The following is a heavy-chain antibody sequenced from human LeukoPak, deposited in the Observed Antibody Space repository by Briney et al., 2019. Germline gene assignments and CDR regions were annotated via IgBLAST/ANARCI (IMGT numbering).Heavy chain of an antibody. D-gene: IGHD5-12*01. CDR3: TTVVAMVYWD. V-gene: IGHV3-15*01. J-gene: IGHJ4*02. Sequence: GGSLRLSCAASGFLFSSYVMSWVRQAPGKGLEWVGRIKSKTDGGTTDYAAPVKGRFTISRDDSKNTLYPQMNSLKTEDTAVYYCTTVVAMVYWDWGQGTPVTVSS. CDR2: IKSKTDGGTT. CDR1: GFLFSSYV.